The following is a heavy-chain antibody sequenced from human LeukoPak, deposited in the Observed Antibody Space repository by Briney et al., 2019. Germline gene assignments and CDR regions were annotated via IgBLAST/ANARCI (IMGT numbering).Heavy chain of an antibody. J-gene: IGHJ4*02. CDR2: INPNSGGT. V-gene: IGHV1-2*06. CDR1: GNTFTGYY. D-gene: IGHD2-15*01. CDR3: ARDNSGGSGDY. Sequence: ASVKVSCKASGNTFTGYYMHWVRQAPGQGLEWMGRINPNSGGTNYAQKFQGRVTMTRDTSISTAYMELSRLRSEDTAVYYCARDNSGGSGDYWGQGTLVTVSS.